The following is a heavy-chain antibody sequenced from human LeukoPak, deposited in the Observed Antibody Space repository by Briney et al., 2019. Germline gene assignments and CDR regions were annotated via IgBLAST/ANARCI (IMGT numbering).Heavy chain of an antibody. V-gene: IGHV1-8*01. CDR1: GYTFTSYD. J-gene: IGHJ6*03. CDR2: MNPNSGNT. CDR3: ARGLVVPAAILGGTNYYYYYMDV. D-gene: IGHD2-2*02. Sequence: ASVKVSCKASGYTFTSYDINWVRQATGQGLEWMGWMNPNSGNTGYAQKFQGRVTMTRNTSISTAYMELSSLRSEDTAVYYCARGLVVPAAILGGTNYYYYYMDVWGKGTTVTVSS.